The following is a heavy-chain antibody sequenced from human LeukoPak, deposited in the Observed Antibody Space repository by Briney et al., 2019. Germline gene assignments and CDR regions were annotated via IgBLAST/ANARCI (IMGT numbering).Heavy chain of an antibody. CDR1: EFVFSDYY. Sequence: GGSLRLSCAASEFVFSDYYMSWIRQAPGKGLEWVSYISDSGSTIYYADSVKGRFTMSRDNVKNSLYLQMNSLRAEDTAVYYCAREMEGDYGSGTFFDLWGQGNMVTVSS. D-gene: IGHD3-10*01. CDR3: AREMEGDYGSGTFFDL. CDR2: ISDSGSTI. J-gene: IGHJ4*02. V-gene: IGHV3-11*01.